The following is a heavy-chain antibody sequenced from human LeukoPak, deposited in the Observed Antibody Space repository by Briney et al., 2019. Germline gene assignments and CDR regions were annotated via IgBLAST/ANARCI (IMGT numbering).Heavy chain of an antibody. CDR2: INGDGTTT. J-gene: IGHJ4*02. Sequence: GGSLRLSCAASGFTLSTHWMHWVRQAPGKGLVWVSRINGDGTTTSYADSVKGRFTISRVNAKSTLYREMDSLRAEDTAIYYCARRWYTGTYYYFDLWGQGTLVTVSS. D-gene: IGHD1-26*01. CDR3: ARRWYTGTYYYFDL. V-gene: IGHV3-74*01. CDR1: GFTLSTHW.